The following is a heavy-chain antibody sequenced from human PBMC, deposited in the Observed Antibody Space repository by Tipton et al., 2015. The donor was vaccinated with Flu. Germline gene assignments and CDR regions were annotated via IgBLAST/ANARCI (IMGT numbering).Heavy chain of an antibody. CDR3: ARDIPARFDP. D-gene: IGHD2-2*02. CDR2: IKQDGSEK. V-gene: IGHV3-7*01. J-gene: IGHJ5*02. CDR1: SSGSYY. Sequence: SSGSYYWSWVRQAPGKGLEWVANIKQDGSEKYYVDSVKGRFTISRDNAKNSLYLQMNSLRAEDTAMYYCARDIPARFDPWGQGTLVTVSS.